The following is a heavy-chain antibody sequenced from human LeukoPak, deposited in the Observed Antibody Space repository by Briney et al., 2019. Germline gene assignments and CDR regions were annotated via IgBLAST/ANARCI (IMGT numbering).Heavy chain of an antibody. J-gene: IGHJ5*02. V-gene: IGHV4-59*01. D-gene: IGHD5-24*01. CDR2: IYYSGST. CDR1: GGSISSYY. Sequence: SETLSLTCTVSGGSISSYYWSWIRQPPGKGLEWIGYIYYSGSTNYNPSLKSRVTISVDTSKNQFSLKLSSVTAADTAVYYCARAKDGYNNWFDPWGQGTLVTFFS. CDR3: ARAKDGYNNWFDP.